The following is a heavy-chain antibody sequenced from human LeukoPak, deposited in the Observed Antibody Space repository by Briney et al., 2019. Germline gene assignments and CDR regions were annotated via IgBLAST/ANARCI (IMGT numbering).Heavy chain of an antibody. CDR3: ARHRSRKTTGTTSINWFDP. D-gene: IGHD1-1*01. J-gene: IGHJ5*02. CDR2: IYYSGST. V-gene: IGHV4-39*01. Sequence: SETLSLTCTVSGGSISSSSYYWGWLRQPPGKGLEWIGSIYYSGSTYYNPSLKSRVTISVDTSKNQFSLKLSSVTAADTAVYYCARHRSRKTTGTTSINWFDPWGQGTLVTVSS. CDR1: GGSISSSSYY.